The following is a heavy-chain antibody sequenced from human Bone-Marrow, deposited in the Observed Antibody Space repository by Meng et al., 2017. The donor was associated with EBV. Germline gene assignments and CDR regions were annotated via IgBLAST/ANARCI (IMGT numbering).Heavy chain of an antibody. CDR3: AREKISGGVADDY. J-gene: IGHJ4*02. CDR2: INAANGRT. V-gene: IGHV1-3*01. CDR1: GYTVTTNP. Sequence: QVQLVQSATEVKKPGASMKVSCKASGYTVTTNPIQRVRQAPGQWLEWMGWINAANGRTRYSQKLQGRVTFTRDTSASTAYMELSSLTSEDTALYYCAREKISGGVADDYWGQGTLVTVSS. D-gene: IGHD5-12*01.